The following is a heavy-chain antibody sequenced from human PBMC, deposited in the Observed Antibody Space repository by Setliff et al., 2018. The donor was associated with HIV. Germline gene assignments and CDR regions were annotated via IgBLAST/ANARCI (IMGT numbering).Heavy chain of an antibody. D-gene: IGHD3-16*01. Sequence: PSETLSLTCTVSGGSIGSSSYYWGWILQPPGKGLGWIGTAYYSGSTYYNPSLKSRVTISVDTSKNQFSLKLTSVTAADTAAYFCARVSTDYVWGSFLSSGPYYFDFWGQGALVTVS. J-gene: IGHJ4*02. CDR3: ARVSTDYVWGSFLSSGPYYFDF. V-gene: IGHV4-39*07. CDR2: AYYSGST. CDR1: GGSIGSSSYY.